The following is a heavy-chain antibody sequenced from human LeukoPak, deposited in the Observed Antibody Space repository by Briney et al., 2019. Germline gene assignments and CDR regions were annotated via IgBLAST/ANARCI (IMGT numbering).Heavy chain of an antibody. CDR3: ARNSKRGDLDY. CDR1: GFTFSSYW. V-gene: IGHV3-7*01. J-gene: IGHJ4*02. CDR2: IKQDGSEK. D-gene: IGHD4-17*01. Sequence: PGGSLKLSCAASGFTFSSYWMSWVRQAPGKGLEWVANIKQDGSEKYYVDSVKGRFTISRDNAKNSLYLQMNSLRAEDTAVYYCARNSKRGDLDYWGQGTLVTVSS.